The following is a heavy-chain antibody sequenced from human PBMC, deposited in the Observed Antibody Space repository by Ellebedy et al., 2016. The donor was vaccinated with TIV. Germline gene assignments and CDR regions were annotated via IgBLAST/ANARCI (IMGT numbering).Heavy chain of an antibody. CDR2: INPSGGKT. D-gene: IGHD3-3*01. Sequence: AASVKVSCKASGYTFTSYYLHWVRQAPGQGLEWMGKINPSGGKTTYAQKLQGRVTMTRDTSTSVVYVELTSLRSEDTAVYYCARSSFGSGYYGSLDYWGQGTPVTVSS. CDR1: GYTFTSYY. V-gene: IGHV1-46*04. CDR3: ARSSFGSGYYGSLDY. J-gene: IGHJ4*02.